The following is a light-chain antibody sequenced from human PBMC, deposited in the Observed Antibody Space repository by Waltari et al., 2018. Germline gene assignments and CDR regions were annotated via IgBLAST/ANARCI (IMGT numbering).Light chain of an antibody. V-gene: IGKV3-20*01. CDR1: QSVGRF. J-gene: IGKJ1*01. Sequence: EIVLTQSPGTLSSSPGERATLSCRASQSVGRFIVWYQQKPGQAPRLLIYEASRRAPGTPDRFSGSGSGTDFSLTISGLEPEDFAVYYCQNHERLPATFGQGTKVEIK. CDR3: QNHERLPAT. CDR2: EAS.